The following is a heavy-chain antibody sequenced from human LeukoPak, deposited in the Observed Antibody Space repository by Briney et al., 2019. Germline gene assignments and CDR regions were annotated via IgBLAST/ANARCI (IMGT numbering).Heavy chain of an antibody. J-gene: IGHJ4*02. V-gene: IGHV3-20*04. CDR2: INWNGGST. Sequence: EGSLRLSCAASGFTFDDYGMSWVRQAPGKGLEWVSGINWNGGSTGYADSVKGRFTISRDNAKNSLYLQMNSLRAEDTALYYCARGGPYDILTGYYRFDYWGQGTLVTVSS. D-gene: IGHD3-9*01. CDR1: GFTFDDYG. CDR3: ARGGPYDILTGYYRFDY.